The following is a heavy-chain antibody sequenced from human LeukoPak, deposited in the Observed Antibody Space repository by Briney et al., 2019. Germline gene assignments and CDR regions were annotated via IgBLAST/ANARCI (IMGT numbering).Heavy chain of an antibody. Sequence: PPGGSLRLSCAASGFTFSSYSMNWVRQAPGKGLEWVSYISSSSSTIYYADSVKGRFTISRDNAKNTLYLQMNSLRAEDTAVYYCAKLLEWLQYGMDVWGQGTTVTVSS. CDR1: GFTFSSYS. CDR2: ISSSSSTI. J-gene: IGHJ6*02. D-gene: IGHD3-3*01. CDR3: AKLLEWLQYGMDV. V-gene: IGHV3-48*01.